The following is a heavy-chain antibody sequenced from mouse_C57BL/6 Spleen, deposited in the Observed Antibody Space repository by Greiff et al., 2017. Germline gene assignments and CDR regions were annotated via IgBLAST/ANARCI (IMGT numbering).Heavy chain of an antibody. CDR2: IYPGDGDT. CDR1: GYAFSSYW. J-gene: IGHJ1*03. CDR3: ARRHYGSSWDWYFDV. D-gene: IGHD1-1*01. Sequence: QVHVKQSGAELVKPGASVKISCKASGYAFSSYWMNWVKQRPGKGLEWIGQIYPGDGDTNYNGKFKGKATLTADKSSSTAYMQLSSLTSEDSAVYFCARRHYGSSWDWYFDVWGTGTTVTVSS. V-gene: IGHV1-80*01.